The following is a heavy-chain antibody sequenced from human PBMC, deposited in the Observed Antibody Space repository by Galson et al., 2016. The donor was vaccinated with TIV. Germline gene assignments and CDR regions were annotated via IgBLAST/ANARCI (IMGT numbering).Heavy chain of an antibody. D-gene: IGHD7-27*01. V-gene: IGHV3-43*01. CDR3: ATLTGDEGHFDY. CDR2: ISWDGQRP. Sequence: SLRLSCAASGFIFDNYVMHWVRQAPGKGLECVSLISWDGQRPYYADSVKGRFTISRDNSRNSLFLQMDSLTTEDTALYYCATLTGDEGHFDYWGQGTPVTVFS. J-gene: IGHJ4*02. CDR1: GFIFDNYV.